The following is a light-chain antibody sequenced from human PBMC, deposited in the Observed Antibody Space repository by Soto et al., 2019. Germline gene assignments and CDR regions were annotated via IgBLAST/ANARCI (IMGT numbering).Light chain of an antibody. CDR2: DAS. J-gene: IGKJ2*01. CDR1: QSVSSY. Sequence: EIVLTQSPATLSLSPGERATLSCRASQSVSSYLAWYQQKPGQAPRLLIYDASNRATGIPARFSGSGSGTDFTLTISSLEPEDVAVYYCQQRSNWPMYTFGQGTKVDIK. V-gene: IGKV3-11*01. CDR3: QQRSNWPMYT.